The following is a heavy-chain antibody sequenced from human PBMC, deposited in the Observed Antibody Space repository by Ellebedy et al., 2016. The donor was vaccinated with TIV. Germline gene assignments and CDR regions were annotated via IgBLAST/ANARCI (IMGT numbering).Heavy chain of an antibody. V-gene: IGHV3-30*18. CDR3: AKSAVIVGATHFDY. J-gene: IGHJ4*02. CDR1: GFTFSSYG. Sequence: GESLKISXAASGFTFSSYGMHWVRQAPGKGLEWVAVISYDGSNKYYADSVKGRFTISRDNSKNTLYLQMNSLRAEDTAVYYCAKSAVIVGATHFDYWGQGTLVTVSS. D-gene: IGHD1-26*01. CDR2: ISYDGSNK.